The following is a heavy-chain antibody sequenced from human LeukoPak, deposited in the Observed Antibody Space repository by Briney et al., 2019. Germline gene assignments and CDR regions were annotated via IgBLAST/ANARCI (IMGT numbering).Heavy chain of an antibody. CDR3: ARDPGYCSSTSCYDNSGYDL. D-gene: IGHD2-2*01. V-gene: IGHV4-59*01. Sequence: SETLSLTCTVSGGYISSYYWSWIRQPPGKGLEWIGYMSHSGSTNYSPSLKSRVTISLDTSKNQFSLKLSSVTAADTAVYYCARDPGYCSSTSCYDNSGYDLWGQGTLVTVSS. J-gene: IGHJ4*02. CDR2: MSHSGST. CDR1: GGYISSYY.